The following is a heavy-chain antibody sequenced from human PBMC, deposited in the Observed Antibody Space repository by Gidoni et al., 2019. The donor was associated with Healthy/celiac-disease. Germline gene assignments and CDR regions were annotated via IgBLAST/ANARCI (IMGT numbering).Heavy chain of an antibody. J-gene: IGHJ6*03. Sequence: QVQLVASGAGVVQPRWSLRLSCAAAAFTFRGYARSGVRQAPGKGLEWVAVRSYDGSNKYYADSVKGRFTISRDNSKNTLYLQMNSLRAEDTAVYYCARDGADIVVVVVAIRYYYYMDVWGKGTTVTVSS. D-gene: IGHD2-15*01. CDR2: RSYDGSNK. CDR1: AFTFRGYA. CDR3: ARDGADIVVVVVAIRYYYYMDV. V-gene: IGHV3-30*04.